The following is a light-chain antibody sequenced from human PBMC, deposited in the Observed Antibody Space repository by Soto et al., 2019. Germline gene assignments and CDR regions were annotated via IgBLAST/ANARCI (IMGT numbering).Light chain of an antibody. Sequence: QSALTQPPSVSGAPGQRVTISCTWSSSNIGAGYDVHWYQQLPGTVPKLLIYGNSNRPSGVPDRFSGSKSGTSASLAITGLQAEDEADYYCHSYDSSLSGSVFGGGTKLTVL. CDR1: SSNIGAGYD. CDR3: HSYDSSLSGSV. V-gene: IGLV1-40*01. CDR2: GNS. J-gene: IGLJ3*02.